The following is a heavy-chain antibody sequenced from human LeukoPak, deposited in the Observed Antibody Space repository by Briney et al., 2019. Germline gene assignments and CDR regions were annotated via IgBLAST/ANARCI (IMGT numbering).Heavy chain of an antibody. Sequence: SQTLPLTSAVSGGSISSGDYSWSWIRQPPGKGLEWIGYIYHSGRTYYNPSLKSRVTISIDRSKNQFSLKLSSVTAADTAVYYCARDLLWSGEDYFDYWGQGTLVTVSS. CDR2: IYHSGRT. V-gene: IGHV4-30-2*01. J-gene: IGHJ4*02. CDR1: GGSISSGDYS. CDR3: ARDLLWSGEDYFDY. D-gene: IGHD3-10*01.